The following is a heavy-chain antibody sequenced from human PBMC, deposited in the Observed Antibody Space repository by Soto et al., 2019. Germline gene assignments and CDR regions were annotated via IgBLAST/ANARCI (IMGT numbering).Heavy chain of an antibody. CDR3: AKDGGREGYFGNWFDP. V-gene: IGHV1-69*15. J-gene: IGHJ5*02. D-gene: IGHD2-15*01. CDR1: GGTFSNYA. CDR2: IIPIFGTR. Sequence: QVQLVQSGAEVKKPGSSVKVSCKASGGTFSNYAITWVRQAPGQGLEWLGRIIPIFGTRDYAQKFQGRVPINGADSTTTAYMELSSLRSDDTAVYYCAKDGGREGYFGNWFDPWGQGTLVTVSS.